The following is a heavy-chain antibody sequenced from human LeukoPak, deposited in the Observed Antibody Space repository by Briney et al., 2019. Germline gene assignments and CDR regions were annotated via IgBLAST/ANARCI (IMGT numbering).Heavy chain of an antibody. CDR1: GYTFSGYY. CDR2: INPNSGGT. V-gene: IGHV1-2*02. Sequence: ASVKVSCKASGYTFSGYYMHWVRQAPGQGLEWMGWINPNSGGTKYVQKFQGRVTMTRDTSIGTAYMELSRLRSDDTAVYYCASGSLASYFDHWGQGTLVTVSS. J-gene: IGHJ4*02. CDR3: ASGSLASYFDH. D-gene: IGHD3-16*01.